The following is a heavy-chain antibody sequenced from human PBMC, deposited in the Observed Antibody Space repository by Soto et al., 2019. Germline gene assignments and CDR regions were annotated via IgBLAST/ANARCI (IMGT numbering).Heavy chain of an antibody. J-gene: IGHJ4*02. V-gene: IGHV1-18*01. CDR3: ARLDGYNYYY. CDR2: ISAYNGNT. CDR1: GYTLMNYG. D-gene: IGHD5-12*01. Sequence: QVQLVQSGAEVKKPGASVKVSCKASGYTLMNYGISWVRQAPGQGLEWMGWISAYNGNTNYAQKFQGRVTMTTDTSTSIAYMELRSLRTDDTAVYYCARLDGYNYYYWGQGTLVTVSS.